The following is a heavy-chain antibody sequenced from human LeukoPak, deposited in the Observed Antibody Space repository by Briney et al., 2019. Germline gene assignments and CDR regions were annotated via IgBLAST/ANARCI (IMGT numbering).Heavy chain of an antibody. CDR2: ISGMSNTI. D-gene: IGHD3-10*01. V-gene: IGHV3-48*01. CDR3: ARYGSGSNYRDPFDS. CDR1: GFTFSSYI. Sequence: GGSLRLSCAASGFTFSSYIMNWVRQAPGKGLEWVSYISGMSNTIYYADSVKGRFTISRDNAKNSVYLQMNSLRAEDTAVYFCARYGSGSNYRDPFDSWGQGTLVTVSS. J-gene: IGHJ4*02.